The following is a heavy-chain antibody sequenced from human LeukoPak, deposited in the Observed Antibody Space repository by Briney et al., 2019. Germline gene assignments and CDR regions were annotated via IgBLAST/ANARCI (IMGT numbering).Heavy chain of an antibody. J-gene: IGHJ4*02. CDR1: GFTFSSYS. V-gene: IGHV3-21*01. CDR2: ISSSSSYI. CDR3: VRTGLYCSSTSCYIDY. Sequence: GGSLRLSCAAPGFTFSSYSMNWVRQAPGKGLEWVSSISSSSSYIYYADSVKGRFTISRDNAKNSLYLQMNSLRAEDTAVYYCVRTGLYCSSTSCYIDYWGQGTLVTVSS. D-gene: IGHD2-2*01.